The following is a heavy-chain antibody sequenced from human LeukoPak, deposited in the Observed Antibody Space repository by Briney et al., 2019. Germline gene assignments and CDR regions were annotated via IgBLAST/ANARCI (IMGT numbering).Heavy chain of an antibody. D-gene: IGHD3-16*01. J-gene: IGHJ5*02. V-gene: IGHV3-53*01. CDR3: AKDEATSGGGLAP. Sequence: GGSLRLSCAVSGFTVSGTHMSWVRQAPGKGLEWVAAMYTGGTTYYADSVTGRFTISRDNSKNTLYLHMNSLRAEDTAVYYCAKDEATSGGGLAPWGQGTLVSVSS. CDR2: MYTGGTT. CDR1: GFTVSGTH.